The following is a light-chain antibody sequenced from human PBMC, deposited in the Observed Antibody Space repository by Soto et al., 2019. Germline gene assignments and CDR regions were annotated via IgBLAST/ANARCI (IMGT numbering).Light chain of an antibody. Sequence: DIQLTHSPSSLSASVGYRVTITCLASQSISSYLHWYQQKPGKAPKLLIYAASSLQSGVPSRFSGSGSGTDFTLTISSLQPEDFATYYCQQSYSTPITFGQGTPLETK. CDR1: QSISSY. CDR2: AAS. CDR3: QQSYSTPIT. J-gene: IGKJ5*01. V-gene: IGKV1-39*01.